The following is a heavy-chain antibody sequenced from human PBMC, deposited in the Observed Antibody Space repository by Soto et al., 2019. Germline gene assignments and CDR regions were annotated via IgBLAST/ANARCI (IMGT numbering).Heavy chain of an antibody. CDR1: GGSISSYY. Sequence: SETLSLTCTVSGGSISSYYWSWIRQPPGKGLEWIGYIYYSGSTNYNPSLKSRVTMSVDTSKNQFSLRLSSVTAADTAIYYCATRITVFGLLIPPFDPWGQGTQVTVSS. CDR3: ATRITVFGLLIPPFDP. J-gene: IGHJ5*02. D-gene: IGHD3-3*01. CDR2: IYYSGST. V-gene: IGHV4-59*03.